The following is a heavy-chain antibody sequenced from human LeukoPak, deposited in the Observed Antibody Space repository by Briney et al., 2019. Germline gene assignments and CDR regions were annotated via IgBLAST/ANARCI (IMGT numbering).Heavy chain of an antibody. CDR2: IYYNGNT. Sequence: SGTLSLTCAVSGDSLSGSNWYSWVRQPPGKGPEWIGEIYYNGNTNYNPSLKSRVTMSVDKSKNQFSLKLSSVTAADTAVYYCARLGLPKYYFNYWGQGTLVTVSS. V-gene: IGHV4-4*02. J-gene: IGHJ4*02. CDR1: GDSLSGSNW. CDR3: ARLGLPKYYFNY.